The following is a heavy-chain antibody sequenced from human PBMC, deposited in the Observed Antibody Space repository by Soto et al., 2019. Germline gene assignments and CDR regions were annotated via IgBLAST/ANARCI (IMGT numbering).Heavy chain of an antibody. V-gene: IGHV3-23*01. D-gene: IGHD3-10*01. CDR2: IGGSGSST. J-gene: IGHJ4*02. CDR3: AKRIGMVRGVIPNYYLDY. Sequence: GGSLRLSCAASGFTFSSYGMSWVRQAAGKGLEWVSSIGGSGSSTYYADSVKGRFTISRDNSKNTVYLQMNSLRVDDTAVYYCAKRIGMVRGVIPNYYLDYWGQGTLVTVSS. CDR1: GFTFSSYG.